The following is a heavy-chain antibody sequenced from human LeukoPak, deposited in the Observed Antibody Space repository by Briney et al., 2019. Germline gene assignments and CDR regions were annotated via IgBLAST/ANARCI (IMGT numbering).Heavy chain of an antibody. CDR1: GYTFTGYY. V-gene: IGHV1-2*02. Sequence: ASVNVSCKASGYTFTGYYMHWVRQAPGQGLEWMGWINPNSGGTNYAQKFQGRVTMTRDTSISTAYMELSRLRSDDTAVYYCARGESWIQLWLTDYWGQGTLVTVSS. CDR2: INPNSGGT. J-gene: IGHJ4*02. D-gene: IGHD5-18*01. CDR3: ARGESWIQLWLTDY.